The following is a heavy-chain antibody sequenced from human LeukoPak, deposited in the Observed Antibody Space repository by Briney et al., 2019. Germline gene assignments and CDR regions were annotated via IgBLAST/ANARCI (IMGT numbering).Heavy chain of an antibody. D-gene: IGHD6-13*01. CDR2: IYYSGST. Sequence: SETLSLTCTVSGGSISSSSYYWGWIRQPPGKGLEWIGSIYYSGSTYYNPSLKSRVTISVDTSKNQFSLKLSSVTAADTAVYYCARRRKGIAAAGTRNNWFDPWGQGTLVTVSS. V-gene: IGHV4-39*07. CDR3: ARRRKGIAAAGTRNNWFDP. J-gene: IGHJ5*02. CDR1: GGSISSSSYY.